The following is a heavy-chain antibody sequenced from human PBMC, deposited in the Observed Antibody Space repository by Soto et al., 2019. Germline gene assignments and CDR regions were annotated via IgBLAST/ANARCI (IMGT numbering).Heavy chain of an antibody. CDR1: GGSISTTSYY. Sequence: PSETLSLTCTVSGGSISTTSYYWDWIRRPPGKGLEWIGSIYYSGTTYYNPSLKSRVTISVDTSKNHFSLKLSSVTAADTAVYFCARRAHSSASVGYWGQGTLVTVSS. CDR2: IYYSGTT. V-gene: IGHV4-39*02. CDR3: ARRAHSSASVGY. J-gene: IGHJ4*02. D-gene: IGHD6-6*01.